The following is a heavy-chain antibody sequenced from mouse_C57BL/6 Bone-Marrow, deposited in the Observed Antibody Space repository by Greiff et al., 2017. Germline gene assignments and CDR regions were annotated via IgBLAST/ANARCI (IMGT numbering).Heavy chain of an antibody. D-gene: IGHD2-2*01. CDR2: IRSKSSNYAT. Sequence: EVQLVESGGGLVQPKGSLKLSCAASGFTFNTYAMHWVRQAPGKGLEWVARIRSKSSNYATYYAESVKDRFTISRDDSQSMLYLQMNNLRTEDAAVYYCVRELWLRREVACWGKGALVTVAA. CDR3: VRELWLRREVAC. CDR1: GFTFNTYA. V-gene: IGHV10-3*01. J-gene: IGHJ3*01.